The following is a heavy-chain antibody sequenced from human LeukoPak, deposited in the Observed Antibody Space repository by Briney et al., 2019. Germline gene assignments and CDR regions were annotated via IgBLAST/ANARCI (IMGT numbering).Heavy chain of an antibody. CDR3: ARSAAGANYYLDV. CDR1: GFTFSNAW. V-gene: IGHV3-11*04. D-gene: IGHD1-14*01. J-gene: IGHJ6*03. Sequence: GGSLRLSCAASGFTFSNAWMSWVRQAPGKGLEWVSYISSSGSTMYYADSVKGRLTISRDNAKNSLSLQMNSLRAEDTAVYYCARSAAGANYYLDVWGKGTTVTISS. CDR2: ISSSGSTM.